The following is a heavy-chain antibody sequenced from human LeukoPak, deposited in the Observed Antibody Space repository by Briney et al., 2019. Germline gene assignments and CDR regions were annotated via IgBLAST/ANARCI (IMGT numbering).Heavy chain of an antibody. D-gene: IGHD5-18*01. CDR3: ARQRTSYGFPRDFDS. V-gene: IGHV4-39*01. Sequence: SETLSLTCPVSGGSISSSTYYWGWIRQPPGKGLEWIGSIYYSGNTYYYPSLKSRVTISVDTSKNQFSLQLNSLTAADTAVYYCARQRTSYGFPRDFDSWGQGTLVTVSS. J-gene: IGHJ4*02. CDR1: GGSISSSTYY. CDR2: IYYSGNT.